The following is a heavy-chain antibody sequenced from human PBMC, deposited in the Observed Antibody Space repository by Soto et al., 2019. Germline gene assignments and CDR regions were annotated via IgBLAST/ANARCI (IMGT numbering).Heavy chain of an antibody. CDR1: GGPFSNDI. J-gene: IGHJ4*02. CDR2: IIPLLSTS. CDR3: ARDSPIGSTFSGYDAIDY. D-gene: IGHD5-12*01. V-gene: IGHV1-69*08. Sequence: QVQLVQSGAEVKKPGSSVKVSCKASGGPFSNDIITWVRQAPGQGLEWMGRIIPLLSTSTYAQKFQGRLTITADRSSGEDYMELNNLRSEDTAVYYCARDSPIGSTFSGYDAIDYWGQGTRITVSS.